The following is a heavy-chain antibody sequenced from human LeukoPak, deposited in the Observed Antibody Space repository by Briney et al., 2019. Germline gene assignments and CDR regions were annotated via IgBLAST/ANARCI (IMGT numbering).Heavy chain of an antibody. CDR1: GGSFSGYY. J-gene: IGHJ4*02. CDR3: ARGRKMGRGYSYGHFDY. D-gene: IGHD5-18*01. CDR2: SNHSGST. Sequence: PSETLSLTCAVYGGSFSGYYWSWIRQPPGKGLEWIGESNHSGSTNYNPSLKSRVTISVDTSKNQFSLKLSSVTAADTAVYYCARGRKMGRGYSYGHFDYWGQGTLVTVSS. V-gene: IGHV4-34*01.